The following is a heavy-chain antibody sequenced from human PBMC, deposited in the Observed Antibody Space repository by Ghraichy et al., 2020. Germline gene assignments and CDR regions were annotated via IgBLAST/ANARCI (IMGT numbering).Heavy chain of an antibody. CDR1: GGSFSGYY. D-gene: IGHD4-11*01. CDR3: ARDRVSTVTTYGMDV. J-gene: IGHJ6*02. V-gene: IGHV4-34*01. CDR2: INHSGST. Sequence: SETLSLTCAVYGGSFSGYYWSWIRQPPGKGLEWIGEINHSGSTNYNPSLKSRVTISVDTSKNQFSLKLSSVTAADTAVYYCARDRVSTVTTYGMDVWGQGTTVTVSS.